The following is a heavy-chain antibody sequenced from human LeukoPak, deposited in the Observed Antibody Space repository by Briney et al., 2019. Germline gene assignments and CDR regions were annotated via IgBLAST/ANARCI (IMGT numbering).Heavy chain of an antibody. CDR3: GYYNSGSYSTPDS. D-gene: IGHD3-10*01. Sequence: GGSLRLSGAASGFTFSGFGMHWVRQAPGKGLEWVAYIHTDQTIQYYADSVKGRFTISRDNSKNTLYLQMKTLRSEDTAVYYCGYYNSGSYSTPDSWGQGTQVTVSS. V-gene: IGHV3-30*02. CDR1: GFTFSGFG. J-gene: IGHJ5*01. CDR2: IHTDQTIQ.